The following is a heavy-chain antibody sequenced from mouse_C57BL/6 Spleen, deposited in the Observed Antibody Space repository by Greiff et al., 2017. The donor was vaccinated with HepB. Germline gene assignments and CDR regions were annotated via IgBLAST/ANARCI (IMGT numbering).Heavy chain of an antibody. CDR2: INPNNGGT. CDR3: ARGGDCGSYWYFDV. V-gene: IGHV1-18*01. CDR1: GYTFTDYN. Sequence: EVKLMESGPELVKPGASVKIPCKASGYTFTDYNMDWVKQSHGKSLEWIGDINPNNGGTIYNQKFKGKATLTVDKSSSTAYRELRSLTSEDTAVYYWARGGDCGSYWYFDVWGTGTTVTVSS. D-gene: IGHD1-1*01. J-gene: IGHJ1*03.